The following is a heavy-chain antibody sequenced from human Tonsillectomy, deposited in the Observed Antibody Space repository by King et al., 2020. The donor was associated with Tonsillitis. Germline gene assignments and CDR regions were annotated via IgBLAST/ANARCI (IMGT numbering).Heavy chain of an antibody. J-gene: IGHJ6*03. D-gene: IGHD2-21*02. CDR1: GSIFGDDA. CDR2: IRSKTYGGTT. Sequence: DVQLVESGGGLVQPGRSLRLSCTVSGSIFGDDAVSWVRQAPGKGLEWVGFIRSKTYGGTTNYAASVKGRFTISRDDSKSIAYLHLNSLKTEDTAVYYCARDPLVVTRDLHYYYYMDVWGKGTTVTVSS. CDR3: ARDPLVVTRDLHYYYYMDV. V-gene: IGHV3-49*04.